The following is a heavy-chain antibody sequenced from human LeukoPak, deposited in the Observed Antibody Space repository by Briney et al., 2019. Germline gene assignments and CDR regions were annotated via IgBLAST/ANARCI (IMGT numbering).Heavy chain of an antibody. V-gene: IGHV4-38-2*02. Sequence: KPSETLSLTCTVSGYSISSGYYWGWIRQPPGKWLEWIGSIYHSGSTYYNPSLKSRVTISVDTSKNEFSLKLSSVTAADTAVYYRARADVRPGYVWGSYRPIDYWGQGTLVTVSS. CDR2: IYHSGST. J-gene: IGHJ4*02. CDR3: ARADVRPGYVWGSYRPIDY. CDR1: GYSISSGYY. D-gene: IGHD3-16*02.